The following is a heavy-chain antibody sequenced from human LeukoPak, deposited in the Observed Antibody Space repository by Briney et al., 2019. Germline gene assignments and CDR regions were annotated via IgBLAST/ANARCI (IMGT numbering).Heavy chain of an antibody. D-gene: IGHD2-2*01. CDR1: GGSISSYY. Sequence: PSETLSLTCTVSGGSISSYYWAWIRQPPGKGLEWIGSIYNSWSTSYNPSLKSRVAMSVDTSKNQFSLRLSSVTAADTAVYYCARNITSLIPAGYFDYWGQGTLVAVSS. V-gene: IGHV4-39*01. J-gene: IGHJ4*02. CDR2: IYNSWST. CDR3: ARNITSLIPAGYFDY.